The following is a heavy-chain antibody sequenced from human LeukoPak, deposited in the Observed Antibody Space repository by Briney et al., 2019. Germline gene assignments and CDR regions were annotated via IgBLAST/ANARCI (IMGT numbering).Heavy chain of an antibody. Sequence: PSETLSLTCIVSGGSISSYYWSWIRQPPGKGLEWIGYIYYSGSTNYNPSLKSRITISVDTSRNQFSLKLSSVTAADTAVYYCARSDSSGYYPYYFDSWGQGTLVTVSS. V-gene: IGHV4-59*01. CDR2: IYYSGST. CDR3: ARSDSSGYYPYYFDS. CDR1: GGSISSYY. D-gene: IGHD3-22*01. J-gene: IGHJ4*02.